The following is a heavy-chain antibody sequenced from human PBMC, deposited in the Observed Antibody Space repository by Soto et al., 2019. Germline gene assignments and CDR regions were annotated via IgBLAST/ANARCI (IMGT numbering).Heavy chain of an antibody. CDR3: AKDQSSSWSENRFDS. Sequence: EVQLVESGGGLVQPGRSLRLSCAASGFTFGDHTMHWVRQAPGKGLEWVSGISWNGDNVGYADSVKGRFTISRDNAKNSLYLQMNSLRADDTAFYYCAKDQSSSWSENRFDSWGQGTLVTVSS. CDR2: ISWNGDNV. V-gene: IGHV3-9*01. D-gene: IGHD6-13*01. J-gene: IGHJ5*01. CDR1: GFTFGDHT.